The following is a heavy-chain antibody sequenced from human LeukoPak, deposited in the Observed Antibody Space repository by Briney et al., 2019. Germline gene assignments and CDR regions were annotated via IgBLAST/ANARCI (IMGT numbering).Heavy chain of an antibody. D-gene: IGHD2-2*01. CDR2: IHYSGST. V-gene: IGHV4-61*01. Sequence: PSETLSLTCTVSGGSFSSGSYYWSWLRQPPGKGLEWIGYIHYSGSTNYNPSLESRVTISVDTSKNQFSLKLNSVTAADTAVYYCARDKGYCSSTSCYGLDYWGQGTLVTVSS. J-gene: IGHJ4*02. CDR1: GGSFSSGSYY. CDR3: ARDKGYCSSTSCYGLDY.